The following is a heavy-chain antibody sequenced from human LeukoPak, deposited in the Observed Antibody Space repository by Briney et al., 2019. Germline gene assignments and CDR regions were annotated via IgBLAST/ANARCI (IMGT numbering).Heavy chain of an antibody. D-gene: IGHD6-13*01. CDR3: ARHAVSSLVSFDY. V-gene: IGHV4-39*01. CDR2: IYYSGST. CDR1: GGSISSSSYY. Sequence: SETLSLTCTVSGGSISSSSYYWGWIRQPPGKGLEWIGSIYYSGSTYYNPSLKSRVTKSVDTSKNQFSLKLSSVTAADTAVYYCARHAVSSLVSFDYWGQGTLVTVSS. J-gene: IGHJ4*02.